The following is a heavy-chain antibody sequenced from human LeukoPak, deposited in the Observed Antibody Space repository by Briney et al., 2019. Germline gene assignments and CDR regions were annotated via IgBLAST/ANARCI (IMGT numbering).Heavy chain of an antibody. V-gene: IGHV4-39*01. Sequence: SETLSLTCTVSGGSISSSSYYWGWIRQPPGKGLEWIGSIYYSGSTYYNPSLKGRVTISVDTSKNQFSLKLSSVTAADTAVYYCAGWYSSGWYPYYYYGMDVWGQGTTVTVSS. CDR2: IYYSGST. CDR1: GGSISSSSYY. D-gene: IGHD6-19*01. CDR3: AGWYSSGWYPYYYYGMDV. J-gene: IGHJ6*02.